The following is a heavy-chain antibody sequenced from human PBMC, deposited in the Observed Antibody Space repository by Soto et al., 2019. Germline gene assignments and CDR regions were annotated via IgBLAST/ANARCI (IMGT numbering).Heavy chain of an antibody. CDR2: IYYSGST. V-gene: IGHV4-59*01. J-gene: IGHJ4*02. CDR3: ARGSSWYPY. D-gene: IGHD6-13*01. Sequence: SETLSLTCTVSGASINSYYWSWIRQPPGKELEWIGYIYYSGSTNYNPSLKSRVTISIDTSKNQFSLNLNSVTAADTAVYYCARGSSWYPYWGQGTLVTVSS. CDR1: GASINSYY.